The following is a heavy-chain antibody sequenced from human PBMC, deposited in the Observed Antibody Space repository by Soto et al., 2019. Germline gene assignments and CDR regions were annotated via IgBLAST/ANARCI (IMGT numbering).Heavy chain of an antibody. J-gene: IGHJ3*01. Sequence: QLVESGGGLVQPGRSLRLSCAASGFTFDDYAMHWVRQPPGKGLEWVAGISWNSGIIEYADSVKGRFTISRDSAKNALVLQMNSLEPKYTALYYCTKDSEWGGSHLNHAFDVLGQGTMVSVSS. V-gene: IGHV3-9*01. CDR2: ISWNSGII. CDR1: GFTFDDYA. CDR3: TKDSEWGGSHLNHAFDV. D-gene: IGHD1-26*01.